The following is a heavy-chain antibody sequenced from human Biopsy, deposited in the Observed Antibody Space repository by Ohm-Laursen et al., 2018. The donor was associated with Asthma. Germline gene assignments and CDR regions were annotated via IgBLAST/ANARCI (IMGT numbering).Heavy chain of an antibody. CDR3: ARDLSGYCTSSACYGFDS. CDR1: GGSLSSGPYY. CDR2: INYSGSI. V-gene: IGHV4-31*11. Sequence: SQTLSLTWAVSGGSLSSGPYYWSWVRQHPGKGLEWIGYINYSGSIFYSPSLESRVTVSVDTSKNQFSLKLSSVTAADTAVYYCARDLSGYCTSSACYGFDSWGQGTLVTVSS. D-gene: IGHD2-8*01. J-gene: IGHJ5*01.